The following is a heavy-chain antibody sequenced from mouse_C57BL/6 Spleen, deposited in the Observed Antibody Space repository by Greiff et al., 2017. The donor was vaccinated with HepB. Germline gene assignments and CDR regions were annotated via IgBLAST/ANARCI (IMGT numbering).Heavy chain of an antibody. D-gene: IGHD1-1*01. J-gene: IGHJ4*01. CDR3: ASYYYGSHYAMDY. CDR2: IWTGGGT. V-gene: IGHV2-9-1*01. CDR1: GFSLTSYA. Sequence: VQVVESGPGLVAPSQSLSITCTVSGFSLTSYAISWVRQPPGKGLEWLGVIWTGGGTNYNSALKSRLSISKDNSKSQVFLKMNSLQTDDTARYYCASYYYGSHYAMDYWGQGTSVTVSS.